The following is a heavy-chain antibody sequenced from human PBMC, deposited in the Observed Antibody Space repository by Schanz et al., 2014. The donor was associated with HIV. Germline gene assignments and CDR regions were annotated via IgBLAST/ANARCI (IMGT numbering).Heavy chain of an antibody. CDR3: ARGARYGMDV. CDR2: ISAYNGKT. J-gene: IGHJ6*02. CDR1: GYIFTSNG. V-gene: IGHV1-18*01. Sequence: QVQLVQSGAEVKKPGASVKVSCKASGYIFTSNGISWVRQAPGQGLEWMGWISAYNGKTNYARKVQGRVTMTTDTYTTTADMELRSLRSDDTAVYYCARGARYGMDVWGQGTTVTVSS.